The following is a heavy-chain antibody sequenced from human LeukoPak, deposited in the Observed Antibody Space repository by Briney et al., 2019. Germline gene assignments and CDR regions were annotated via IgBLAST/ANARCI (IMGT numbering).Heavy chain of an antibody. Sequence: PGGSLRLSCAASGFTFSNFWMTWVRQAPEKGLEWVANIKQDGSEKYYVDSVKGRFTISRDNANNSLYLQMNSLRAEDTAVYYCAREYYYGSGSYYNGYWGQGTLVTVSS. J-gene: IGHJ4*02. V-gene: IGHV3-7*04. CDR3: AREYYYGSGSYYNGY. CDR2: IKQDGSEK. D-gene: IGHD3-10*01. CDR1: GFTFSNFW.